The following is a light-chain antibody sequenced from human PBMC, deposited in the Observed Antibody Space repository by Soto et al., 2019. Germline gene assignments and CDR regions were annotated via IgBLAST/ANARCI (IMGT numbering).Light chain of an antibody. CDR2: GAS. CDR3: QQSHSTPHT. V-gene: IGKV1-39*01. CDR1: LRISKY. Sequence: DIEVLQSPSSLSASVGDRVTITCRASLRISKYLTWYQQLPGKAPKLLIYGASSLQSGVQSRFSGSGSGTDFTLTISGLQPEDSATYYCQQSHSTPHTFCEGTKLEI. J-gene: IGKJ4*01.